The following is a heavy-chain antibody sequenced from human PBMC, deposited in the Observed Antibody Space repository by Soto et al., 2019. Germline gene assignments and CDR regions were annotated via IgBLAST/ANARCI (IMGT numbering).Heavy chain of an antibody. CDR2: INAGNGNT. J-gene: IGHJ4*02. D-gene: IGHD1-20*01. CDR1: GYTFTSYY. V-gene: IGHV1-3*01. Sequence: ASVKVSCNASGYTFTSYYMHWVRQAPGQRLEWMGWINAGNGNTKYSQKFQGRVTITRDTSASTAYMELSSLRSEDTAVYYCARDKITGIPDYWGQGTLVTVSS. CDR3: ARDKITGIPDY.